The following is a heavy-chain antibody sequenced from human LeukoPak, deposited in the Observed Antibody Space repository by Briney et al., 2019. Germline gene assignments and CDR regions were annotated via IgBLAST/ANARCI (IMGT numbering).Heavy chain of an antibody. V-gene: IGHV3-23*01. CDR2: VSGSGGAT. CDR3: AKNRGGTYKYYMDV. Sequence: GGSLRLSCAASGFTFNNYAMSGLRQAPGMGLDWLSYVSGSGGATYYAASVKGRFTISRDNSKNTVYLQMGSLRAEDTAVYYCAKNRGGTYKYYMDVWGNGTTVTVSS. CDR1: GFTFNNYA. D-gene: IGHD1-1*01. J-gene: IGHJ6*03.